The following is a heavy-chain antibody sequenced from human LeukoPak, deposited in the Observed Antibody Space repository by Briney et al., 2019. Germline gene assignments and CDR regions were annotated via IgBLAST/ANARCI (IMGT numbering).Heavy chain of an antibody. CDR2: ISYDGSNK. D-gene: IGHD2-15*01. CDR1: GFTFSSYA. V-gene: IGHV3-30*04. CDR3: ARDLSPKGCCSGGSCYSYYYGMDV. J-gene: IGHJ6*02. Sequence: GGSLRLSCAASGFTFSSYAMHWVRQAPGKGLEWVAVISYDGSNKYYADSVKGRFTISRDNSKNTLYLQMNSLRAEDTAVYYCARDLSPKGCCSGGSCYSYYYGMDVWGQGTTVTVSS.